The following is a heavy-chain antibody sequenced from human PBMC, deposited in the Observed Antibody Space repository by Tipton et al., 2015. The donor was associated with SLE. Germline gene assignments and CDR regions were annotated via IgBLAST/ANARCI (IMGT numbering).Heavy chain of an antibody. CDR1: GYTFTSYY. J-gene: IGHJ5*02. D-gene: IGHD3-16*01. CDR3: ARGGGAGNWFDP. Sequence: QLVQSGAEVKKPGASVKVSCKASGYTFTSYYMHWMRQAPGQGLEWMGIINPSGGSTSYAQKFQGRVTMTRDTSTSAVYMELSSRRSEDPAVYYCARGGGAGNWFDPWGQGPLVTVSS. CDR2: INPSGGST. V-gene: IGHV1-46*01.